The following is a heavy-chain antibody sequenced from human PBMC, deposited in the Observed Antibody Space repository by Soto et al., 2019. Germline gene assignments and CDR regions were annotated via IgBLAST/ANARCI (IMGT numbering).Heavy chain of an antibody. CDR2: ISYDGSNK. J-gene: IGHJ4*02. CDR1: GFTFSSYG. Sequence: GGSLRLSCAASGFTFSSYGMHWVRQAPGKGLEWVAVISYDGSNKYYADSVKGRFTISRDNSKNTLYLQMNSLRAEDTAVYYCAKDKYYGDYVGFDYWGQGTLVTVSS. D-gene: IGHD4-17*01. CDR3: AKDKYYGDYVGFDY. V-gene: IGHV3-30*18.